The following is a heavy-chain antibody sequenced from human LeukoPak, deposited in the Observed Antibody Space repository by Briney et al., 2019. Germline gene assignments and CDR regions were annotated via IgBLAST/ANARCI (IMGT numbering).Heavy chain of an antibody. V-gene: IGHV7-4-1*02. Sequence: WASVKVSCKASGYTFTSYAMNWVRQAPGQGLEWMGWINTNTGNPTYAQGFTGRFVFSLDTSVSTAYLQISSLKAEDTAVYYCARGLYCSGGSCYSGGNWYFDLWGRGTLVTVSS. J-gene: IGHJ2*01. D-gene: IGHD2-15*01. CDR2: INTNTGNP. CDR1: GYTFTSYA. CDR3: ARGLYCSGGSCYSGGNWYFDL.